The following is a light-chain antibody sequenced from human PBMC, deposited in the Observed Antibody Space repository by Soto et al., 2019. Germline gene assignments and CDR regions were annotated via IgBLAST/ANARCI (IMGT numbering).Light chain of an antibody. CDR2: AAS. CDR3: QQYGSSPRT. V-gene: IGKV3-20*01. Sequence: EIVLTQSPGTLSLSPGERATLSCRASQSIGSYLAWYQQKPGQTPRLLIYAASSRATGIPDRFSGSGSGTDFSLTISRLEAEDFAVYYCQQYGSSPRTFGQGTKVDIK. CDR1: QSIGSY. J-gene: IGKJ1*01.